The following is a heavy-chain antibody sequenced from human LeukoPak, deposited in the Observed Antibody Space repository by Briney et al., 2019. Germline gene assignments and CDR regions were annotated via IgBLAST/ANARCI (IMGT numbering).Heavy chain of an antibody. V-gene: IGHV4-34*01. Sequence: SETLSLTCAVYGGSFSGYYWSWIRQPPGKGLEWIGEINHSGSTNYNPSLKSRVTISVDTSKNQFSLKLSSVTAADTAVYYCARAQLPHPYSGWFDPWGQGTLVTVSS. CDR3: ARAQLPHPYSGWFDP. D-gene: IGHD2-21*01. CDR1: GGSFSGYY. J-gene: IGHJ5*02. CDR2: INHSGST.